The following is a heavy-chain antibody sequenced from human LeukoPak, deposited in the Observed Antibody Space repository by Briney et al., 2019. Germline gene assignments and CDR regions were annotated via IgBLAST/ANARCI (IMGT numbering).Heavy chain of an antibody. D-gene: IGHD5-18*01. CDR1: EYMFTGYY. J-gene: IGHJ6*03. Sequence: ASVKVSCKASEYMFTGYYMHWVRQAPGQGLEWMGWINPHSGGTNYAQKFQGRVTMTRDTSISTAYMELTRLRSDDTAVYYCAREVVDTAMVTWYYYMDVWGKGTTVTVSS. CDR3: AREVVDTAMVTWYYYMDV. CDR2: INPHSGGT. V-gene: IGHV1-2*02.